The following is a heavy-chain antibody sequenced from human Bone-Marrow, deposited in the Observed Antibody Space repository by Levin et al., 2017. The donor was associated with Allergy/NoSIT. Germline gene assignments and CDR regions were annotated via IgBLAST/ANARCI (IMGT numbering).Heavy chain of an antibody. V-gene: IGHV4-59*01. D-gene: IGHD5-12*01. CDR2: VYSSGNT. J-gene: IGHJ4*02. CDR3: ARVPSFGGSEIY. Sequence: SETLSLTCTVSGGSIRSYYLSWIRQPPGKGLEWIGYVYSSGNTNYDPSLKSRATISLDTSKNQFSLTLSPVTAADTAFYYCARVPSFGGSEIYWGQGILVIVSS. CDR1: GGSIRSYY.